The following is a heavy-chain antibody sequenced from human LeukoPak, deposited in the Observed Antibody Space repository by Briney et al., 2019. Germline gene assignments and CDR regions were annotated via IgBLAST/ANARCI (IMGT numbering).Heavy chain of an antibody. CDR2: IIPIFGTA. V-gene: IGHV1-69*13. Sequence: ASVKVSYKASGYTFTSYYIHWVRQAPGQGLEWMGGIIPIFGTANYAQKFQGRVTITADESTSTAYMELSSLRSEDTAVYYCAARNDYYYDSSGYFDYWGQGTLVTVSS. J-gene: IGHJ4*02. CDR3: AARNDYYYDSSGYFDY. CDR1: GYTFTSYY. D-gene: IGHD3-22*01.